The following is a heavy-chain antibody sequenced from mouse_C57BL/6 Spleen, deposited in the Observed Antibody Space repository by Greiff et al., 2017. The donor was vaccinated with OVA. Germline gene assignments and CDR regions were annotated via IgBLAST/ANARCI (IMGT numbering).Heavy chain of an antibody. CDR3: ARDRDYYGMDY. CDR2: ISYDGSN. CDR1: GYSITSGYY. V-gene: IGHV3-6*01. Sequence: EVQLQESGPGLVKPSQSLSLTCSVTGYSITSGYYWNWIRQFPGNKLEWMGYISYDGSNNYNPSLKNRISITRDTSKNQFFLKLNSVTTEDTATYYCARDRDYYGMDYWGQGTSVTVSS. J-gene: IGHJ4*01.